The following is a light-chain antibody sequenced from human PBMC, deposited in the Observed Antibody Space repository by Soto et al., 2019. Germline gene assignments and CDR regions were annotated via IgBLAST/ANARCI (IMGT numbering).Light chain of an antibody. CDR2: GAS. CDR3: QQYGSSPQT. CDR1: QSVSSSY. J-gene: IGKJ1*01. V-gene: IGKV3-20*01. Sequence: EIVLPLSPSTRCLSPGGRATRSCRASQSVSSSYLAWYQQKPGQAPRLLIYGASSRATGIPDRFSGSGSGTDFTLTISRLEPEDFAVYSCQQYGSSPQTVGQGTKVDIK.